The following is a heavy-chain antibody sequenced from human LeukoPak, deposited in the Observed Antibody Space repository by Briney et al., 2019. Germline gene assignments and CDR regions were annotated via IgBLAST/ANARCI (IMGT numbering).Heavy chain of an antibody. CDR3: ARVSVEGTTWHFDL. J-gene: IGHJ2*01. CDR2: IYYSGST. Sequence: SETLSLTCTVSGGSISSGGYYWSWIRQHPGKGLEWIGYIYYSGSTYYNPSLKSRVTISVDTSKNQFSLKLSSVTAADTAVYYCARVSVEGTTWHFDLWGRGTLVTVSS. CDR1: GGSISSGGYY. V-gene: IGHV4-31*03. D-gene: IGHD2-2*01.